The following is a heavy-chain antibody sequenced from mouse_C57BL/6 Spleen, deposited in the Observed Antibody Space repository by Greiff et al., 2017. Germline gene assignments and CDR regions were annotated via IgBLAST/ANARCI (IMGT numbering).Heavy chain of an antibody. CDR2: INPNNGGT. J-gene: IGHJ3*01. CDR1: GYTFTDYN. V-gene: IGHV1-18*01. CDR3: ARELGRGFAY. D-gene: IGHD4-1*01. Sequence: VQLQQSGPELVKPGASVKIPCKASGYTFTDYNMDWVKQSHGKSLEWIGDINPNNGGTIYNQKFKGKATLTVDKSSSTAYMELRSLTSEDTAVYYCARELGRGFAYWGQGTLVTVSA.